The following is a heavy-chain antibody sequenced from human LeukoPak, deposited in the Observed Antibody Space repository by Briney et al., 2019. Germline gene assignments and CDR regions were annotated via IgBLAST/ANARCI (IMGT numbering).Heavy chain of an antibody. J-gene: IGHJ4*02. CDR3: SGGQNSRYLGY. D-gene: IGHD2/OR15-2a*01. CDR1: GASFNSDYQY. Sequence: SQTLSLTCTVSGASFNSDYQYWNWIRQSPGKGLEGIVIIHASGMLYNNPPLESRGTMSKDTTKTQFSLNLNSVTAAPTVVYCWSGGQNSRYLGYWGQGILVTVSS. V-gene: IGHV4-31*03. CDR2: IHASGML.